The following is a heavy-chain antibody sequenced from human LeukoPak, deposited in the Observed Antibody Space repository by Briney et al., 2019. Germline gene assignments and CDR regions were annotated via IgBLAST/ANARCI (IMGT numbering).Heavy chain of an antibody. D-gene: IGHD3-10*01. CDR2: ISSSSSYI. CDR1: GFTFSSYS. J-gene: IGHJ3*02. V-gene: IGHV3-21*04. CDR3: ARDGGVPNVLLWFGEHDAFDI. Sequence: GGSLRLSCAPSGFTFSSYSMNWVRQAPGKGLEWVSSISSSSSYIYYADSVKGRFTISRDNAKNSLYLQMNSLRAEDTAVYYCARDGGVPNVLLWFGEHDAFDIWGQGTMVTVSS.